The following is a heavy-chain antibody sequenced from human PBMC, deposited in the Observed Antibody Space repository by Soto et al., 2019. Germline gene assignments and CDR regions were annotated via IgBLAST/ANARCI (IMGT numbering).Heavy chain of an antibody. V-gene: IGHV5-10-1*01. J-gene: IGHJ6*02. CDR1: GYNFPSYW. D-gene: IGHD4-4*01. CDR3: ARQGTTDYFYYYGLDV. Sequence: GESLKISCKGSGYNFPSYWIGWVRQMPGKGLEWMGRIDPSDSYTNYSPSFQGHVTISADKSISAAYLQWSSLKASDTAMYYCARQGTTDYFYYYGLDVWGQGTTVTVSS. CDR2: IDPSDSYT.